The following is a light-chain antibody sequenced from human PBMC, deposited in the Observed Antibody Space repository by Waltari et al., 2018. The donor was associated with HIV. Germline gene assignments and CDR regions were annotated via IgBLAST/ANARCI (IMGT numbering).Light chain of an antibody. J-gene: IGKJ5*01. CDR2: GAS. Sequence: EIVLTQSPGTLSLSPGESATLSCRASQTISNDNLVWYHQKPGQAPRLLIYGASIMATGIPGRFSGSGSGTDFTLTITRLEPEDFAVYYCQQYHTTPFTFGQGTRLEIK. CDR1: QTISNDN. V-gene: IGKV3-20*01. CDR3: QQYHTTPFT.